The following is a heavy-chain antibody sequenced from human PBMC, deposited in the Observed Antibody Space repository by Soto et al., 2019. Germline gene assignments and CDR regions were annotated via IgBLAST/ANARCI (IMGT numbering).Heavy chain of an antibody. J-gene: IGHJ6*02. D-gene: IGHD2-15*01. Sequence: QSGGSLRLSCAASGFTFDDYTMHWVRQAPGKGLEWVSLISWDGDSTYYADSVKGRFTISRDNSKNSLYLQMNSLRTEDTALYYCAKSYCSGGSCADYYFYYGMDVWGQGTTVTVSS. CDR1: GFTFDDYT. CDR2: ISWDGDST. V-gene: IGHV3-43*01. CDR3: AKSYCSGGSCADYYFYYGMDV.